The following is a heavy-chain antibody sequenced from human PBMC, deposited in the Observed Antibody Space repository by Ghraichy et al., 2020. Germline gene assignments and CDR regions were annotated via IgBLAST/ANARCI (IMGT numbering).Heavy chain of an antibody. CDR3: ARNYDRTIDY. V-gene: IGHV4-34*01. CDR2: INHSGST. CDR1: GGSFSGYY. D-gene: IGHD3-22*01. J-gene: IGHJ4*02. Sequence: SQTLSLTCAVYGGSFSGYYWSWIRQPPGKGLEWIGEINHSGSTNYNPSLKSRVTISVDTSKNQFSLKLSSVTAADTAVYYCARNYDRTIDYWGQGTLVTVSS.